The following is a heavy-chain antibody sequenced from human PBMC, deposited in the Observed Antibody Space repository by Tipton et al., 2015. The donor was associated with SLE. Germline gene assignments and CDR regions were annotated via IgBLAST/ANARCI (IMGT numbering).Heavy chain of an antibody. CDR3: ARHGTNGYCSGGSRSPGAWFDP. CDR1: GGSISSSSYY. J-gene: IGHJ5*02. CDR2: AYYSGTT. D-gene: IGHD2-15*01. V-gene: IGHV4-39*07. Sequence: TLSLTCTVSGGSISSSSYYWGWIRQPPGKGLEWIGTAYYSGTTYYNPSLKSRVTISVDTSKNQFSLKLSSLTAADTAVYFCARHGTNGYCSGGSRSPGAWFDPWGQGTLVTVSS.